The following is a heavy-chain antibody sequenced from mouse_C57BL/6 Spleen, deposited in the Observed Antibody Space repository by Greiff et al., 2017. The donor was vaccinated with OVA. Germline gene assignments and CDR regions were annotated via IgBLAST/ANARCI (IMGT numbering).Heavy chain of an antibody. V-gene: IGHV1-82*01. CDR2: IYPGDGDT. CDR1: GYAFSSSW. CDR3: ARSGSNYSWYFDV. J-gene: IGHJ1*03. Sequence: QVQLKQSGPELVKPGASVKISCKASGYAFSSSWMNWVKQRPGKGLEWIGRIYPGDGDTNYNGKFKGKATLTADKSSSTAYMQLSSLTSEDSAVYFCARSGSNYSWYFDVWGTGTTVTVSS. D-gene: IGHD2-5*01.